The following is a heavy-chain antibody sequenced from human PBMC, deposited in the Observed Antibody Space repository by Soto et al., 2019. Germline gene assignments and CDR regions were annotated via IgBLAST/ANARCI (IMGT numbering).Heavy chain of an antibody. V-gene: IGHV3-30*03. J-gene: IGHJ4*02. CDR2: ISYDGSNK. Sequence: GGSLRLSCAASGFTFSSYIMSWVRQAPGKGLEWVAVISYDGSNKYYADSVKGRFTISRDNSENMLYLQMNSLRPEDTAVYYCARKLPDCGGDCYPDYWGQGTLVTVSS. CDR1: GFTFSSYI. CDR3: ARKLPDCGGDCYPDY. D-gene: IGHD2-21*02.